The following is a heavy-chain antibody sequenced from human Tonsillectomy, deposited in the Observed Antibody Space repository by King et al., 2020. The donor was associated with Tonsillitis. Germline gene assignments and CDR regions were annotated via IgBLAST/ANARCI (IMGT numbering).Heavy chain of an antibody. CDR3: SRHIWEQWLGPNFDY. J-gene: IGHJ4*02. CDR2: VYYSGST. D-gene: IGHD6-19*01. V-gene: IGHV4-39*01. Sequence: QLQESGPGLVKPSETLSLTCTVSGGSISGSSYSWGWIRQPPGKGLEWIGSVYYSGSTYYNPSLKGRVTISVDTSKNQFSLKLRSVTAADTAMYYCSRHIWEQWLGPNFDYWGQGTLVTVSS. CDR1: GGSISGSSYS.